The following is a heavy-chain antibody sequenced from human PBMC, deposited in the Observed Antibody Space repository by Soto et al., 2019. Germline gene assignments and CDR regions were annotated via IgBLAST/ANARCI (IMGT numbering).Heavy chain of an antibody. Sequence: QVQLVESGGGVVQPGRSLRLSCAASGFTFSSYGMHWVRQAPGKGLEWVAVISYDGSNKYYADSVKGRFTISRDNSKNTLDLQMNSLRAEDTAVYYCAKGRNLGYGGYYFDYWGQGTLVTVSS. J-gene: IGHJ4*02. CDR1: GFTFSSYG. CDR2: ISYDGSNK. D-gene: IGHD4-17*01. CDR3: AKGRNLGYGGYYFDY. V-gene: IGHV3-30*18.